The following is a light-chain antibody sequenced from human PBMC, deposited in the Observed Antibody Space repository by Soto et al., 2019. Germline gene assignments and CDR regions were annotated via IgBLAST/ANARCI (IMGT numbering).Light chain of an antibody. Sequence: EIVLTQSPGTLSVSPGERATLSCRASQSVSSSYLAWYQHKPGQAPSLLISGTSRRATGIPDRISGSGSGTDFTLTINRLEPEDFAVYYCQQYGNSLWTFGPGTKVEIK. CDR1: QSVSSSY. CDR2: GTS. V-gene: IGKV3-20*01. CDR3: QQYGNSLWT. J-gene: IGKJ1*01.